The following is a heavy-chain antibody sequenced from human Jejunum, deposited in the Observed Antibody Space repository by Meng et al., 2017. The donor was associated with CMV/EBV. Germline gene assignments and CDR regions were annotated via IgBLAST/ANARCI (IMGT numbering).Heavy chain of an antibody. D-gene: IGHD6-19*01. V-gene: IGHV1-8*01. CDR2: MNPNRGTK. Sequence: QVQLVQSGAEAKKPGSSVKVSCKASGYTFTSYDINWVRQGTGQGLEWMGWMNPNRGTKGYAQKFQGRVTMTRNISKSTAYMDLSSLRSEDTAVYYCATGVADFEYWGQGPLVTVSS. J-gene: IGHJ4*02. CDR1: GYTFTSYD. CDR3: ATGVADFEY.